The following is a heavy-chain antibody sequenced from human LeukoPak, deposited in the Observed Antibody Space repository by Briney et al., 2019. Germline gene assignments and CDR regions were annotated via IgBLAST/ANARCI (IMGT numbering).Heavy chain of an antibody. CDR2: INPSGGST. V-gene: IGHV1-46*01. CDR1: GYTFTSYY. CDR3: AREGDIVVVPAAILLDY. J-gene: IGHJ4*02. Sequence: VASVKVSCKASGYTFTSYYMHWVRQAPGQGLEWMGIINPSGGSTSYAQKFQGRVTMTRDTSTSTVYMELSSLRSDDTAVYYCAREGDIVVVPAAILLDYWGQGTLVTVSS. D-gene: IGHD2-2*02.